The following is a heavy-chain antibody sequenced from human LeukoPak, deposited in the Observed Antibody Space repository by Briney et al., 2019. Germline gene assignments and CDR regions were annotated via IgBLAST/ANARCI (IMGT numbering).Heavy chain of an antibody. CDR1: GYTFTSYY. V-gene: IGHV1-46*01. CDR3: ARDGALVPAAMAHYYYYYGMDV. Sequence: GASVKVSCKASGYTFTSYYMHWVRQAPGQGLEWMGIINPSGGSTSYAQKFQGRVTMTRDTSTSTVYMELSSLRSEDTAVHYCARDGALVPAAMAHYYYYYGMDVWGQGTTVTVSS. J-gene: IGHJ6*02. D-gene: IGHD2-2*01. CDR2: INPSGGST.